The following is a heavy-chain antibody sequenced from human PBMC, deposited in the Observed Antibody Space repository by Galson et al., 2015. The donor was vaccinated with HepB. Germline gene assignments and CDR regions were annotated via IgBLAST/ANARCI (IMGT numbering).Heavy chain of an antibody. J-gene: IGHJ6*02. Sequence: SLRLSCAASGFTFSSYWMSWVRQAPGKGLEWVANIKQDGSEKYYVDSVKGRFTISRDNAKNSLYLQMNSLRAEDTAVYYCARDVVDSHIVATIPAHGMDVWGQGTTVTVSS. V-gene: IGHV3-7*03. CDR2: IKQDGSEK. CDR3: ARDVVDSHIVATIPAHGMDV. CDR1: GFTFSSYW. D-gene: IGHD5-12*01.